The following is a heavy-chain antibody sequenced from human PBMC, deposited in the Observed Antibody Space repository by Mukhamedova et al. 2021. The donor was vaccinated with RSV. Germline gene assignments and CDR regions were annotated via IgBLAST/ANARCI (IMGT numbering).Heavy chain of an antibody. V-gene: IGHV4-39*01. Sequence: GGSTYYNPSLKSRVTISVDTSKNQFSLKRSSVTAADTAVYYCARRDFFDYWGQGTLVTVSS. CDR3: ARRDFFDY. D-gene: IGHD3-3*01. J-gene: IGHJ4*02. CDR2: GGST.